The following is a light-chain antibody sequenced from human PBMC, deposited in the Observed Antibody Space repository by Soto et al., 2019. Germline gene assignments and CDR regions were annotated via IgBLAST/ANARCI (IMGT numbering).Light chain of an antibody. CDR3: QHRMNWTLT. Sequence: EVMMTQSPATLSVPAGAGATLAGGASQTINSDLAWYQQKPGQTPRLVIYDASNRATGIPARFSGSGSETDFTLTISSLETEDGAVYDCQHRMNWTLTFGQGTRLEIK. CDR1: QTINSD. J-gene: IGKJ5*01. V-gene: IGKV3-11*01. CDR2: DAS.